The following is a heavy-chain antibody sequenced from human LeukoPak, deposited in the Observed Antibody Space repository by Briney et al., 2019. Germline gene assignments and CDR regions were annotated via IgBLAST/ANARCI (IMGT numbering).Heavy chain of an antibody. J-gene: IGHJ6*03. CDR3: ARHRYCSSTSCSLPYYMDV. Sequence: GASLQISCKGSGYSFTSYWIGWVRRLPGKGLEWMGIIYPGDSDTRYSPSFQGQVTISADKSISTAYLQWSSLKASDTAMYYCARHRYCSSTSCSLPYYMDVWGKGTTVTVSS. CDR2: IYPGDSDT. D-gene: IGHD2-2*01. V-gene: IGHV5-51*01. CDR1: GYSFTSYW.